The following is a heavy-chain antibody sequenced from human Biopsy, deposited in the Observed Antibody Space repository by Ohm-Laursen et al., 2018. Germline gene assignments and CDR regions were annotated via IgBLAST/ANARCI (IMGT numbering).Heavy chain of an antibody. CDR3: ARHDLSDFWSGYPNFFDR. J-gene: IGHJ5*02. V-gene: IGHV4-39*01. CDR2: VYYSGNT. D-gene: IGHD3-3*01. CDR1: GGSISSRTHY. Sequence: SETLSLTCTLSGGSISSRTHYWGWIRQTPGKGLEWIGNVYYSGNTYDSPSLKNRVIISVDTSKNQFSLSLKTVTAADTAVYYCARHDLSDFWSGYPNFFDRWGQGTLVTVSS.